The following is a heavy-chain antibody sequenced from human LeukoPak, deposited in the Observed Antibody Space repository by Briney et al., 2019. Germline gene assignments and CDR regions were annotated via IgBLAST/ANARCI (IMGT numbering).Heavy chain of an antibody. CDR3: ARVYSSSWYWFDP. CDR1: GYTFSSYD. Sequence: ASVKVSCKASGYTFSSYDINWVRQAAGQGLEWVGWMNPNSGSTAYAQKFQGRVTMTRNTSISTAYMELSSLRSEDTAVYYCARVYSSSWYWFDPWGQGTLVTVSS. CDR2: MNPNSGST. D-gene: IGHD6-13*01. V-gene: IGHV1-8*02. J-gene: IGHJ5*02.